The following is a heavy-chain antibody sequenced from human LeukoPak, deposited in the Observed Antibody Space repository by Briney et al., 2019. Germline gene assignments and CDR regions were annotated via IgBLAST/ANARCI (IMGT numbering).Heavy chain of an antibody. D-gene: IGHD1-26*01. J-gene: IGHJ4*02. CDR2: ISSDGSNK. Sequence: SGGSLRLSCAASGFTFINYAMHWVRQAPGKGLEWVAVISSDGSNKYYADSVKGRFTISRDNSKNTEYLQMNSLRAEDTAVYYCARERYVVGAADFDYWGQGTLVTVSS. CDR1: GFTFINYA. CDR3: ARERYVVGAADFDY. V-gene: IGHV3-30*04.